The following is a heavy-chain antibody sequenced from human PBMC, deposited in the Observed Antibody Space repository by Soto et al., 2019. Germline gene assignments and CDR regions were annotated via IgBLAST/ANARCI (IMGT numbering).Heavy chain of an antibody. Sequence: EVQLVESGGGLVQPGGSLRLSSAASGFTFSSYWMPWVRQAPGKGLVWVSRINSDGSSTSYADSVKGRFPISRDNAKNTLYLQMNRLRAEDTAVYDCGSAAGTNWGQGTLVTVSS. CDR1: GFTFSSYW. D-gene: IGHD6-13*01. CDR2: INSDGSST. J-gene: IGHJ4*02. CDR3: GSAAGTN. V-gene: IGHV3-74*01.